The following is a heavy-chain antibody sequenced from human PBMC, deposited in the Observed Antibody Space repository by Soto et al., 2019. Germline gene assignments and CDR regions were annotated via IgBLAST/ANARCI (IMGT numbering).Heavy chain of an antibody. CDR3: ATLPLTTVTTLPYYYYYYMDV. D-gene: IGHD4-17*01. CDR1: GYTLTELS. J-gene: IGHJ6*03. V-gene: IGHV1-24*01. Sequence: ASVKVSCKVSGYTLTELSMHWVRQAPGKGLEWMGGFDPEDGETIYAQKFQGRVTMTEDTSTDTAYMELSSLRSEDTAVYYCATLPLTTVTTLPYYYYYYMDVWGKGTTVTVSS. CDR2: FDPEDGET.